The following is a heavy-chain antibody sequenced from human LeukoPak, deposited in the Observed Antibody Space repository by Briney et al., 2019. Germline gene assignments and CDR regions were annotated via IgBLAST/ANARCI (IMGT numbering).Heavy chain of an antibody. CDR2: IYYSGST. Sequence: SETLSLTCTVSGGSISSSSYYWGWIRQPPGKGLEWIGSIYYSGSTYYHPTLKSRFTISVDTSKNQFSLKLSSVTAADTAVYYCARRGGRYSSSWKHRNYMDVWGKGTTVTISS. J-gene: IGHJ6*03. CDR1: GGSISSSSYY. V-gene: IGHV4-39*01. CDR3: ARRGGRYSSSWKHRNYMDV. D-gene: IGHD6-13*01.